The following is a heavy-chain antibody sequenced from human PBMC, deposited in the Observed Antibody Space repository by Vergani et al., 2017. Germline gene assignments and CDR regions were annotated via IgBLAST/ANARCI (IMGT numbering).Heavy chain of an antibody. V-gene: IGHV3-74*01. CDR2: MNGDGDTI. CDR3: ARARKSRFGVVWENWFDP. Sequence: VQLVESGGGLVQPGGSLRLSCAASGFTFNEYWMHWARQVPGKGLVWVSGMNGDGDTISYADSVKARFTISRDNAKNTLFLQMNSLRAEDTAVYYCARARKSRFGVVWENWFDPWGQGTLVTVSS. CDR1: GFTFNEYW. J-gene: IGHJ5*02. D-gene: IGHD3-3*01.